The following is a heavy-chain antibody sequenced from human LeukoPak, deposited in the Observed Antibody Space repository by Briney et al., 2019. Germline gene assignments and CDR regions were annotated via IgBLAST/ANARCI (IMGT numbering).Heavy chain of an antibody. Sequence: SQTLSLTCTVSGDSISTGGYFWSWIRQPAGKGLEWIGRIYAGGKTNYNPSLRSRVTISVDTSRNQFSLKLNSVTAADTAVYCCARMDYYGSGTYHSWFDPWGQGTLVTVSS. CDR1: GDSISTGGYF. CDR2: IYAGGKT. J-gene: IGHJ5*02. D-gene: IGHD3-10*01. V-gene: IGHV4-61*02. CDR3: ARMDYYGSGTYHSWFDP.